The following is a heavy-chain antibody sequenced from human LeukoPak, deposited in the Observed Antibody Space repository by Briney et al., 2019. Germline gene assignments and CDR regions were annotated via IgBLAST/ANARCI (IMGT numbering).Heavy chain of an antibody. CDR2: ISYDGSNK. CDR3: SKGIAARPHPFLDAFDI. CDR1: GFTFSSYG. V-gene: IGHV3-30*03. J-gene: IGHJ3*02. Sequence: PGGSLRLSCAASGFTFSSYGMHWVRQAPGKGLEWVAVISYDGSNKYYADSVKGRFTISRDNSKNTLYLQMNSLRAEDTAVYYCSKGIAARPHPFLDAFDIWGRGTMVTVSS. D-gene: IGHD6-6*01.